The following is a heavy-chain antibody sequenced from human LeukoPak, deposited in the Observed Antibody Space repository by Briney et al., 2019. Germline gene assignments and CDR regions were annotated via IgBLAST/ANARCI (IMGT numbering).Heavy chain of an antibody. CDR2: ISWNSGSI. Sequence: GGSLRLSCAGSGFTSSDHHMDWVRQAPGKGLEWVSGISWNSGSIGYVDSVKGRFTISRDNAKNSLHLQMNSLRAEDTAVYYCARGVSTVTDYYYYMDVWGKGTTVTVSS. CDR1: GFTSSDHH. J-gene: IGHJ6*03. CDR3: ARGVSTVTDYYYYMDV. V-gene: IGHV3-69-1*01. D-gene: IGHD4-17*01.